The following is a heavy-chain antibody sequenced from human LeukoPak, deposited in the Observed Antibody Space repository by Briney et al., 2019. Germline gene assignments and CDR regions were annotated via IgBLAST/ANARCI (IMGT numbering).Heavy chain of an antibody. J-gene: IGHJ6*03. D-gene: IGHD3-10*01. CDR1: GGSISSNNYY. CDR2: LYYSGSA. Sequence: SETLSLTCTVSGGSISSNNYYWGWIRQPPGKGLEWIGSLYYSGSAYYNPSLKSRVTISVDASKNQFSLKLSSVTAADTAVYYCARDSAVGGSGSYFYYYYYMDVWGKGTTVTISS. V-gene: IGHV4-39*02. CDR3: ARDSAVGGSGSYFYYYYYMDV.